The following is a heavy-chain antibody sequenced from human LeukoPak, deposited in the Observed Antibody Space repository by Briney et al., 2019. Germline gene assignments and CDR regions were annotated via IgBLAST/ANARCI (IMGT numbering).Heavy chain of an antibody. CDR2: ISSSSSYI. V-gene: IGHV3-21*01. J-gene: IGHJ4*02. CDR3: ARQKWYDFWSGYLYYFDY. D-gene: IGHD3-3*01. CDR1: GFTFSSYS. Sequence: GGSLRLSCAASGFTFSSYSMNWVRQAPGKGLEWVSSISSSSSYIYYADSVKGRFTISRDNAKNSLYLQMNSLRAEDTAVYYCARQKWYDFWSGYLYYFDYWGQGTLVTVSS.